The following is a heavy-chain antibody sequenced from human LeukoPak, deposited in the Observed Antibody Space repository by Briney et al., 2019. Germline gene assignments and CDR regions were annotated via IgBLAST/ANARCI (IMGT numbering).Heavy chain of an antibody. Sequence: GGSLRLSCAASGFTFSSYSMNWVRQAPGKGLEWVSSISSSSSYIYYADSVKGRFTISRDNAKNSLYLQMNSLRAEDTAVYHCATFTYGSGVDYWGQGTLVTVSS. D-gene: IGHD3-10*01. CDR3: ATFTYGSGVDY. V-gene: IGHV3-21*01. J-gene: IGHJ4*02. CDR2: ISSSSSYI. CDR1: GFTFSSYS.